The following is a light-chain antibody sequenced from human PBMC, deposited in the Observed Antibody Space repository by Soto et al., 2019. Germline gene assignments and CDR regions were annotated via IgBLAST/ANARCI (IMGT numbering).Light chain of an antibody. CDR3: QQFYRIPIT. Sequence: SSLSYPVVDSVTLYCQTSQRVDSYIHWYQHQAGKAPKLLIYAASTLQDGVPSRFSGGGSVTDFSLIITRLQPEDFATYYCQQFYRIPITFGQGTRLEIK. V-gene: IGKV1-39*01. CDR1: QRVDSY. CDR2: AAS. J-gene: IGKJ5*01.